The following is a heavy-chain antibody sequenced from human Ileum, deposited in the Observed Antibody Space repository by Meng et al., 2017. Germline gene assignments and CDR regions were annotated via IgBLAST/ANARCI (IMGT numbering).Heavy chain of an antibody. Sequence: GESLKISCAASGFTFSRYWMSWVRQAPGKGLEWVANINPHGGVTSYVDSMKGRYTISRENAKNSLYLQMDSLRAEDTAVYYCARDDGKRTVDYWGQGTLVTVSS. CDR2: INPHGGVT. V-gene: IGHV3-7*01. CDR3: ARDDGKRTVDY. CDR1: GFTFSRYW. J-gene: IGHJ4*02. D-gene: IGHD1-1*01.